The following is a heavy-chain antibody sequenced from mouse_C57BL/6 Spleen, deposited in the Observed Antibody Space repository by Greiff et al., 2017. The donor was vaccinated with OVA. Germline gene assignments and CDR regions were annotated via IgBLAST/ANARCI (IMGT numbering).Heavy chain of an antibody. V-gene: IGHV1-50*01. CDR3: ARGVGYGSIYAMDY. J-gene: IGHJ4*01. D-gene: IGHD1-1*01. CDR1: GYTFTSYW. CDR2: IDPSDSYT. Sequence: QVQLQQPGAELVKPGASVKLSCKASGYTFTSYWMQWVKQRPGQGLEWIGEIDPSDSYTNYNQKFKGKATLTVDTSSSTAYMQLSSLTSEDSAVYYGARGVGYGSIYAMDYWGQGTSVTVSS.